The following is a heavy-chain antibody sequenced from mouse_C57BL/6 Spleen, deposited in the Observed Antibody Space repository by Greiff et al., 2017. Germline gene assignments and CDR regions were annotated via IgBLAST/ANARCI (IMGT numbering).Heavy chain of an antibody. D-gene: IGHD2-1*01. J-gene: IGHJ4*01. CDR3: ARDPLLLYAMDY. CDR1: GYSITSGYY. CDR2: ISYDGSN. V-gene: IGHV3-6*01. Sequence: VQLKESGPGLVKPSQSLSLTCSVTGYSITSGYYWNWIRQFPGNKLEWMGYISYDGSNNYNTSLKNRISITRDTSKNQFFLKLNSVTTEDTATYYCARDPLLLYAMDYWGQGTSVTVSS.